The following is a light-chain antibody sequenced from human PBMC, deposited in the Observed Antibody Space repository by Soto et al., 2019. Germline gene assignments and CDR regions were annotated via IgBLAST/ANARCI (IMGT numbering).Light chain of an antibody. CDR1: QSVSSSY. V-gene: IGKV3-20*01. CDR2: GAS. Sequence: EIVLTQSPGTLSLSPGERATLSCRASQSVSSSYLAWYQQKPGQAPRLLIYGASSRATGIPDRFSGSWSGTDFPLAIIRLEPEDFGVYYCQQNGSSPPWTFGQGTKVEIK. J-gene: IGKJ1*01. CDR3: QQNGSSPPWT.